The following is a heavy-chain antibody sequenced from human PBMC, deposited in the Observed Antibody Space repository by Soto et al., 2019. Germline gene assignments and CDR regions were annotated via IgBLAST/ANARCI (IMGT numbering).Heavy chain of an antibody. Sequence: SETLSLTCGVSGGSISSYYWWSCVRQPPGRGLEWIGEIYHSGSTNYNPSLKSRVTISVDKSKDQFSLELTSVTAADTAVYFCARDRPSEYTYGSSGWSDTWGQGTLVTVSS. D-gene: IGHD5-18*01. V-gene: IGHV4-4*02. J-gene: IGHJ5*02. CDR1: GGSISSYYW. CDR3: ARDRPSEYTYGSSGWSDT. CDR2: IYHSGST.